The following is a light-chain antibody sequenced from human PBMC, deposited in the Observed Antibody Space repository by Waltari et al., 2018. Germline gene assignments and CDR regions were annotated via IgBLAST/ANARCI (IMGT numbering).Light chain of an antibody. J-gene: IGLJ3*02. V-gene: IGLV3-21*01. CDR3: QIWDSSGEQWV. CDR1: RIGGKR. CDR2: EDS. Sequence: SYVLNQPPSVSVAPGETATILWGGNRIGGKRVHWYQQKSGRAPVVVISEDSDRPSGTPERISGTNSGNTATLTISRVEVGDEADYFCQIWDSSGEQWVFGGGTRLTV.